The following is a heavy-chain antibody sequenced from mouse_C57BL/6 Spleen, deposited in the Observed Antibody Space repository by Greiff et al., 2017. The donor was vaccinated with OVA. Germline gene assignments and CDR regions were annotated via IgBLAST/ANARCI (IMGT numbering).Heavy chain of an antibody. CDR1: GYTFTSYW. CDR3: AKPYYSNPWFAD. V-gene: IGHV1-55*01. CDR2: IYPGSGST. D-gene: IGHD2-5*01. Sequence: QVQLQQPGAELVKPGASVKMSCKASGYTFTSYWITWVKQRPGQGLEWIGDIYPGSGSTNYNQKFKGKATLTVDTSSSTAYMQLSSLTSEDSAVYYCAKPYYSNPWFADWGQGTLVTVSA. J-gene: IGHJ3*01.